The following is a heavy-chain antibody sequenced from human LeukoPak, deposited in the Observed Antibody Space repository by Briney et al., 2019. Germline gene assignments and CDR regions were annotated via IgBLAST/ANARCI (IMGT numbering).Heavy chain of an antibody. CDR1: GFTFSSYA. V-gene: IGHV3-23*01. D-gene: IGHD5-18*01. CDR2: ISGSGGST. J-gene: IGHJ4*02. CDR3: AELVGYSYGYFDY. Sequence: GGSLRLSCAASGFTFSSYAMSWVRQAPGKGLEWVSAISGSGGSTYYAGSVKGRFTISRDNSKNTLYLQMNSLRAEDTAVYYCAELVGYSYGYFDYWGQGTLVTVSS.